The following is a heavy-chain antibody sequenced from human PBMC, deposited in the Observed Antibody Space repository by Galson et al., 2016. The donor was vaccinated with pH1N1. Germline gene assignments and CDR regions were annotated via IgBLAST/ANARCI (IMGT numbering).Heavy chain of an antibody. V-gene: IGHV3-23*03. Sequence: SLRLSCAAAPGYTFSNYVMYWVRLAPGKGLEWVSSISGAGISRYYADSVKGRFTISRDNSKSTLSLQLNNLRAEDTALYYCVQDLVRGVIGGLLQDWGQGTLVTVSS. D-gene: IGHD3-10*01. J-gene: IGHJ1*01. CDR3: VQDLVRGVIGGLLQD. CDR1: GYTFSNYV. CDR2: ISGAGISR.